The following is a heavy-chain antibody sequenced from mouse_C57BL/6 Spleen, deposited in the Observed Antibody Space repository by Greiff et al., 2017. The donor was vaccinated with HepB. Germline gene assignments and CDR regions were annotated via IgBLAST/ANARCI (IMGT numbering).Heavy chain of an antibody. D-gene: IGHD2-1*01. Sequence: EVQLQESGGGLVKPGGSLKLSCAASGFTFSSYAMSWVRQTPEKRLEWVATISDGGSYTYYPDNVKGRFTITRDNAKNNLYLQMSHLKSEDTAMYYCAREGEGNYDFDYWGQGTTLTVSS. CDR1: GFTFSSYA. J-gene: IGHJ2*01. V-gene: IGHV5-4*01. CDR2: ISDGGSYT. CDR3: AREGEGNYDFDY.